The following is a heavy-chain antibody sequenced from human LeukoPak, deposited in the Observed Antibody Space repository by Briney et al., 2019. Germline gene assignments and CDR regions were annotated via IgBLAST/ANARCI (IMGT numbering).Heavy chain of an antibody. CDR2: IYYSGST. Sequence: PSEPLSLPCTVSGGSISSYYWSWIRQPPGKGLEWIGYIYYSGSTNYNPSLKSRVTISVDTSKNQFSLKLSSVTAADTAVYYCARAPSAYYFDYWGQGTLVTVSS. J-gene: IGHJ4*02. CDR3: ARAPSAYYFDY. CDR1: GGSISSYY. V-gene: IGHV4-59*01.